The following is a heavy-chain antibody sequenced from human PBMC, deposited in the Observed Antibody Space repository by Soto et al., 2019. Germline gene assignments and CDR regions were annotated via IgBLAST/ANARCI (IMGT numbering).Heavy chain of an antibody. D-gene: IGHD3-10*01. CDR2: ISGSGGST. V-gene: IGHV3-23*01. CDR3: AKVGVSMVRGVIITSYFDY. J-gene: IGHJ4*02. Sequence: GGSLRLSCAASGFTFSSYAMSWVRQAPGKGLEWVSAISGSGGSTYYADSVKGRFTISRDNSKNTLYLQINSLRAEDTAVYYCAKVGVSMVRGVIITSYFDYWGQGTLVNGSS. CDR1: GFTFSSYA.